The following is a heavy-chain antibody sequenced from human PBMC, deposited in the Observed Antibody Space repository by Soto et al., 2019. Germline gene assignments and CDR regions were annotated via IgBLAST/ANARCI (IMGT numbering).Heavy chain of an antibody. CDR3: ARVRSGSYFFAFDI. V-gene: IGHV1-2*02. CDR2: INPNSGGT. CDR1: GYTLNGQY. Sequence: QVQLVQSGAEVKKPGASMKVSCKASGYTLNGQYIHWVRQAPGHGLEWMGWINPNSGGTIYAQKFQDRVTMTRDSSISTAYMELRSLRSDDTAVYYCARVRSGSYFFAFDIWGQGTMVNVSS. D-gene: IGHD1-26*01. J-gene: IGHJ3*02.